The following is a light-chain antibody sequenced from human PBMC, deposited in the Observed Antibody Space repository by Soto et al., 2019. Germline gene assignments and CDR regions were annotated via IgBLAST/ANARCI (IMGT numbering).Light chain of an antibody. CDR1: QDVTTN. CDR3: QQYNNWPFS. CDR2: DIS. J-gene: IGKJ5*01. Sequence: EIVMTQSPATLSVYTGERATLSFRAAQDVTTNFAWYQLRRGQPPRLLIYDISTSATGVPARFSGSGSGTEFTLTISGLQSEDFALYFCQQYNNWPFSFGPGTRPAI. V-gene: IGKV3-15*01.